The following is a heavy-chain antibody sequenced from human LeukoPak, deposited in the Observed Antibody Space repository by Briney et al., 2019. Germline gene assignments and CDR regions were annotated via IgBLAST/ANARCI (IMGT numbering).Heavy chain of an antibody. CDR3: ARSLFSYYYDSSAYFPFDY. V-gene: IGHV4-59*01. CDR1: GGSISSYY. CDR2: IHYTGST. Sequence: SETLSLTCTVSGGSISSYYWSWTRQPPGKGLEWIGYIHYTGSTNYNPSLKSRVTISVATSKNQFSLQLSSVTAADTVVYFCARSLFSYYYDSSAYFPFDYWGQGSLVTVSS. D-gene: IGHD3-22*01. J-gene: IGHJ4*02.